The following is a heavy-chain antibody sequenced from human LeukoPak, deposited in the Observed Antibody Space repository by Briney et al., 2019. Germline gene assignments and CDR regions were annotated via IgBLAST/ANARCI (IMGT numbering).Heavy chain of an antibody. Sequence: AASVKVSCKASGYTFTGYYMHWVRQAPGQGLEWMGWINPNSGGTNYAQKFQGRVTMTRDTSISTAYMELSRLRSDDTAVYYCARDSAMVTGWFDPWGQGTLVTVSS. CDR3: ARDSAMVTGWFDP. D-gene: IGHD5-18*01. CDR2: INPNSGGT. J-gene: IGHJ5*02. V-gene: IGHV1-2*02. CDR1: GYTFTGYY.